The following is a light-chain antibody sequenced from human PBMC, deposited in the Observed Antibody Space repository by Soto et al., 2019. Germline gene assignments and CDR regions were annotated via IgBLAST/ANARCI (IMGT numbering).Light chain of an antibody. Sequence: DIQMTQSPSSVSASVGDRVSITLRASQGITNRLAWYQQKPGKAPKLLIYEASSLQSGVPSRISGSGSGTDFTLTISSLQPEDFATYYCQQANSFPITFGQGTRLEIK. CDR1: QGITNR. CDR3: QQANSFPIT. J-gene: IGKJ5*01. V-gene: IGKV1D-12*01. CDR2: EAS.